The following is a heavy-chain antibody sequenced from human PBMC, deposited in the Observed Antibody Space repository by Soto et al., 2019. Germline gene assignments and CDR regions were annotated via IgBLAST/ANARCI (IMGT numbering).Heavy chain of an antibody. CDR2: IYYSGST. V-gene: IGHV4-59*01. CDR3: AGAGVYYDILTGYYSYFDY. D-gene: IGHD3-9*01. CDR1: GGSISSYY. J-gene: IGHJ4*02. Sequence: SETLSLTCTVSGGSISSYYWSWIRQPPGKGLEWIGYIYYSGSTNYNPSFMSRVTISVDTSKNQLSLKQSSVTAADTAVDYCAGAGVYYDILTGYYSYFDYWGQGTLVTVSS.